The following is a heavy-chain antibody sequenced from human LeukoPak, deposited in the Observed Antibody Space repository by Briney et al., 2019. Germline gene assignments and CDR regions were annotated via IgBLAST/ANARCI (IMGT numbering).Heavy chain of an antibody. CDR2: IYTSGST. Sequence: SETLSLTCTVSGGSISNYYWSWIRQPAGKGLEWIGRIYTSGSTNYNPSLKSRVTMSVDTSKNQFSLKLSSVTAADTAVYYCARVYYSSSYDYWYFDLWGRGTLVTVSS. D-gene: IGHD6-13*01. J-gene: IGHJ2*01. CDR1: GGSISNYY. V-gene: IGHV4-4*07. CDR3: ARVYYSSSYDYWYFDL.